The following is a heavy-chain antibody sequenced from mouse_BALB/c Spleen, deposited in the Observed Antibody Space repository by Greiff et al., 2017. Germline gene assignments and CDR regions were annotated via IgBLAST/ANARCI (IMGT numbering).Heavy chain of an antibody. D-gene: IGHD2-1*01. CDR2: ISSGSSTI. CDR3: ASSDGNYFDY. V-gene: IGHV5-17*02. J-gene: IGHJ2*01. Sequence: EVKLMESGGGLVQPGGSRKLSCAASGFTFSSFGMHWVRQAPEKGLEWVAYISSGSSTIYYADTVKGRFTISRDNPKNTLFLQMTSLRSGDTAMYYCASSDGNYFDYWGQGTTLTVSS. CDR1: GFTFSSFG.